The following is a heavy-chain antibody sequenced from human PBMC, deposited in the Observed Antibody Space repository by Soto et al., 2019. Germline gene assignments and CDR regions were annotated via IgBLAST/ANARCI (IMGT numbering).Heavy chain of an antibody. CDR3: ARDGREASGMDV. D-gene: IGHD1-26*01. Sequence: LSLTCTVSGGPISSHYWSWVRQAPGKGLEWIGHIYYRGSTTYNPSLRSRSTISVDTSNNQFSLKLNSVTTADTAVYYCARDGREASGMDVWGQGTKVTVSS. V-gene: IGHV4-59*11. CDR2: IYYRGST. J-gene: IGHJ6*02. CDR1: GGPISSHY.